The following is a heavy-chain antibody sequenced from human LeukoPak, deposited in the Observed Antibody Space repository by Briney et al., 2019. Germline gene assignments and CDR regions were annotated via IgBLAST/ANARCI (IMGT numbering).Heavy chain of an antibody. CDR3: ARQSPYGDYEDY. CDR1: GYTFTSYD. V-gene: IGHV1-8*01. J-gene: IGHJ4*02. D-gene: IGHD4-17*01. Sequence: ASVKVSCKASGYTFTSYDINWVRQATGQGLEWMGWMNPNSGNTGYAQKFQGRVTMTRNTSISTAYMELSSLRSEDTAVYYCARQSPYGDYEDYWGQGTLVTVSS. CDR2: MNPNSGNT.